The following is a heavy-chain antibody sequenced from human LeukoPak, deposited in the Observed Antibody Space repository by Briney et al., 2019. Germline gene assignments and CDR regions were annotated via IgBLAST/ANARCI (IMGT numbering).Heavy chain of an antibody. D-gene: IGHD1-26*01. CDR2: ITDDATT. V-gene: IGHV3-74*03. CDR1: GFTFSSAW. CDR3: VRDRVGPDY. Sequence: GGSLRLSCAASGFTFSSAWMHWVRQAPGTGLVWVSRITDDATTTYADSVRGRFTISRDNAKNILYLQMNSLIAEDTAVYYCVRDRVGPDYWGQGTLVTVSS. J-gene: IGHJ4*02.